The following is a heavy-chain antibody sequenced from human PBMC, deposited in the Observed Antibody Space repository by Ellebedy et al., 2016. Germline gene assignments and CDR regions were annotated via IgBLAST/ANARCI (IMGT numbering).Heavy chain of an antibody. CDR3: AQVDY. CDR2: ISYDGSNK. V-gene: IGHV3-30-3*01. Sequence: GGSLRLXXAASGFTFSSYAMHWVRQAPGKGLEWVAVISYDGSNKYYADSVKGRFTISRDNSKNTLYLQMNSLRAEDTAVYYCAQVDYWGQGTLVTVSS. J-gene: IGHJ4*02. CDR1: GFTFSSYA.